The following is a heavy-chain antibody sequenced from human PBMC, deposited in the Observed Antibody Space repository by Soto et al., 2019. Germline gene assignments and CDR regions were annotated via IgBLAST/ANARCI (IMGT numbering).Heavy chain of an antibody. CDR2: IYWDADN. V-gene: IGHV2-5*02. D-gene: IGHD3-10*01. CDR1: GFSLSTSGVG. CDR3: AHRPGSGSYPNYFDC. J-gene: IGHJ4*02. Sequence: ESGPTLVNPTQTLTLTCTFSGFSLSTSGVGVGWIRQPPGKALEWLALIYWDADNRYSPSLKSRLTITKDTSKNQVVLTMTNMDPVDTATYYCAHRPGSGSYPNYFDCWGQGTLVTVSS.